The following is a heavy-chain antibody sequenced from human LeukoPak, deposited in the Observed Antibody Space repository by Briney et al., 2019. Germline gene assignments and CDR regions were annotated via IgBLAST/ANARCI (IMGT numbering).Heavy chain of an antibody. J-gene: IGHJ3*02. Sequence: GASVKVSCKASGYTFTSCGISWVRQAPGQGLDWMGWISAYNGNTNYAQKLQGSVSMTTDTSTSTAYMELRSLRSDDTAVYYCARDLGLDAFDIWGQGTMVTVSS. CDR1: GYTFTSCG. CDR2: ISAYNGNT. D-gene: IGHD3-16*01. V-gene: IGHV1-18*01. CDR3: ARDLGLDAFDI.